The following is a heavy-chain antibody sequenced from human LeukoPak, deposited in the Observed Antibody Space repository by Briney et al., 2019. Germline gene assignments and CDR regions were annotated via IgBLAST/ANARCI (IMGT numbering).Heavy chain of an antibody. CDR2: IRYDGSNK. CDR1: GFTFSGYG. J-gene: IGHJ6*04. D-gene: IGHD3-22*01. Sequence: GGSLRLSCAASGFTFSGYGMYWVRQAPGKWLEWVSFIRYDGSNKYYADSVKGRFTISRDNSKNTLYLQMNSLRAEDTAVYYCAKDHSLYYDSSGYYPGMDVWGKGTTVTISS. V-gene: IGHV3-30*02. CDR3: AKDHSLYYDSSGYYPGMDV.